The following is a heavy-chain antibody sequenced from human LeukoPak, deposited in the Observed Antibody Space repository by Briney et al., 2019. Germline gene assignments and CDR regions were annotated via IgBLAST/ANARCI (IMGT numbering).Heavy chain of an antibody. V-gene: IGHV3-23*01. CDR1: GFTFSSYA. CDR3: VKDDGWVQYAN. D-gene: IGHD5-24*01. Sequence: GGSLRLSCAASGFTFSSYAMHWVRQAPGKGLEWVSGIRADAVTTYYADSVKGRFIISRDNSKNTVYLQMNSLSAEDAAVYYCVKDDGWVQYANWGQGTLVTVSS. CDR2: IRADAVTT. J-gene: IGHJ4*02.